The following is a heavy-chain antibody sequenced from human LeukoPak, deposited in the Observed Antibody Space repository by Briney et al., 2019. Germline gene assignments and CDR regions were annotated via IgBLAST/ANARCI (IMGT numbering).Heavy chain of an antibody. D-gene: IGHD2-15*01. CDR2: ISGSGGST. V-gene: IGHV3-23*01. J-gene: IGHJ4*02. Sequence: GGTLRLSCAASGFTFSSYGMSWVRQAPGKGLEWVSSISGSGGSTYFADSVKGRFTISRDNSKNTLYLQMNSLRAEDTAVYYCARDLEEYCSGGSCSLFDYWGQGTLVTVSS. CDR3: ARDLEEYCSGGSCSLFDY. CDR1: GFTFSSYG.